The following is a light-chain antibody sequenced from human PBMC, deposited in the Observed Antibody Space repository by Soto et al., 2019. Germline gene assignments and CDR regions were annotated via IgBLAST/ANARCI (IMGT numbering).Light chain of an antibody. Sequence: EIVLTQSPATLSLSPGERATLSCRASQSVSSYLAWYQQKPGQAPRLLIYDASNRATGIPARFSGSGSGTDFTLTISSLEPEDFAVYYCQQRRNSPPSITLGQGTRLEIK. V-gene: IGKV3-11*01. J-gene: IGKJ5*01. CDR3: QQRRNSPPSIT. CDR1: QSVSSY. CDR2: DAS.